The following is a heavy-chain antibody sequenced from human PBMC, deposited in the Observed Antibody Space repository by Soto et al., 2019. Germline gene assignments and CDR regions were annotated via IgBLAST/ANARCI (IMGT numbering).Heavy chain of an antibody. CDR2: ISFDGNNK. J-gene: IGHJ4*02. CDR3: ARGGRSGSSGYYNPSFDY. CDR1: GFRFSDYG. V-gene: IGHV3-30*03. D-gene: IGHD3-22*01. Sequence: QVQLVQTGGGAVLPGRSLSLSCAASGFRFSDYGMHWVRQAPGKGLEWVAVISFDGNNKYYADSVKGRFTISRDNSKNTLYLQMEGLRVEDTAVYYCARGGRSGSSGYYNPSFDYWGQGTLVSVSS.